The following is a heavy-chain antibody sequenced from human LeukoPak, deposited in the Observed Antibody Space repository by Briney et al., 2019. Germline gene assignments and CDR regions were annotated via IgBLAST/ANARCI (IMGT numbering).Heavy chain of an antibody. J-gene: IGHJ4*02. Sequence: GGSLRLSCAASGFTFSSYCMHWVRQAPGKGLEWVAFIRYDGSNKYYADSVKGRFTISRDNSKNTLYLQMNSLRAEDTAVYYCAKEGNFDWLHFDYWGQGTLVTVSS. V-gene: IGHV3-30*02. CDR2: IRYDGSNK. CDR1: GFTFSSYC. D-gene: IGHD3-9*01. CDR3: AKEGNFDWLHFDY.